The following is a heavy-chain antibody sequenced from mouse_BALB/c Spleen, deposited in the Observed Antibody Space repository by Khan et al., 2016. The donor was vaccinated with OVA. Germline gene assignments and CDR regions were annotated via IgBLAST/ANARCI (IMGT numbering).Heavy chain of an antibody. V-gene: IGHV3-2*02. J-gene: IGHJ2*01. CDR3: ARTARIKY. D-gene: IGHD1-2*01. Sequence: EVQLQESGPGLVKPSQSLSLTCTVTGYSITSDYVRNWIRQFPGNKLEWMGNISYSGSTNYNPSLKSRITITRDTSKNQFFLQFNSVTTEDTATYYCARTARIKYWGQGTTVTVSS. CDR1: GYSITSDYV. CDR2: ISYSGST.